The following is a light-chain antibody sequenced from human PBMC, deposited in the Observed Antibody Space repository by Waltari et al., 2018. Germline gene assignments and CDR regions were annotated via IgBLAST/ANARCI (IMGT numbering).Light chain of an antibody. V-gene: IGKV3-20*01. J-gene: IGKJ1*01. CDR2: GAS. Sequence: LTQSPVTLSLSPGARATLSCRASQSLSGFLAWFQQKPGHAPRLLIYGASTRATGIPDRFSGSGSGTDFSLTISRLEPEDIAVYYCQKYVSLPATFGQGTKVEIK. CDR1: QSLSGF. CDR3: QKYVSLPAT.